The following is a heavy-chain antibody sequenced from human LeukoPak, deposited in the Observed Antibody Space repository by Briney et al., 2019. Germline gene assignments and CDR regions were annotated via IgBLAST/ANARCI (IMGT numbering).Heavy chain of an antibody. CDR1: GGSFSGYY. CDR3: ASTLRGSYGCSYYYYYYMDV. J-gene: IGHJ6*03. Sequence: SETLSLTCAVYGGSFSGYYWSWIRQPPGKGLEWIGEINHSGSTNYNPSLKSRVTISVDTSKNQFSLKLSSVTAADTAVYYCASTLRGSYGCSYYYYYYMDVWGKGTAVTVSS. D-gene: IGHD5-18*01. V-gene: IGHV4-34*01. CDR2: INHSGST.